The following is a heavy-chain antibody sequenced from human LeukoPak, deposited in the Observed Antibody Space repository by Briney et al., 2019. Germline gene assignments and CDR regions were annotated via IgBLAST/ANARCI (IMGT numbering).Heavy chain of an antibody. D-gene: IGHD3-22*01. Sequence: SETLSLTCTVSGDSISRYYWSWIRQPPGKGPEWIGYIYYSGSTNYNPSLKSRVTISVDKSKNQFSLKLSSVTAADTAVYYCARVGYYYDSSGYYRRLGYFDYWGQGTLVTVSS. CDR3: ARVGYYYDSSGYYRRLGYFDY. V-gene: IGHV4-59*12. J-gene: IGHJ4*02. CDR2: IYYSGST. CDR1: GDSISRYY.